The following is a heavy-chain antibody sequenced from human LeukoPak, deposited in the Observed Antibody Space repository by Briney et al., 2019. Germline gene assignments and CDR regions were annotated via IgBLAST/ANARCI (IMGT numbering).Heavy chain of an antibody. V-gene: IGHV3-11*06. CDR1: GFTFSNYY. J-gene: IGHJ3*02. D-gene: IGHD1-26*01. CDR2: ISDSSGYT. Sequence: GGSLRLSCAASGFTFSNYYMSWIRQAPGKGLEWVSYISDSSGYTKDADSVKGRFTISRDNAKKSLYLQMNSLRAEDTAVYYCARDRVGGSYVFDIWGQGTMVTVSS. CDR3: ARDRVGGSYVFDI.